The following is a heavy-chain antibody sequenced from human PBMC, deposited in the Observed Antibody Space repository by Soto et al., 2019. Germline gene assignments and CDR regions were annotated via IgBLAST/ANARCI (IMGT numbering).Heavy chain of an antibody. Sequence: QVQLVQSGAEVKEPGDSVRVSCEASGYTFTAYYIHWVRQAPGQGLEWMGWINPKFGDTTYAQDFQGRITLTRDMSIRTVYLDLSRLTSDATAIYYCGRNMDYYYGPGSGNGHGVWGQGTTVNVFS. CDR2: INPKFGDT. V-gene: IGHV1-2*02. CDR3: GRNMDYYYGPGSGNGHGV. J-gene: IGHJ6*02. D-gene: IGHD3-10*01. CDR1: GYTFTAYY.